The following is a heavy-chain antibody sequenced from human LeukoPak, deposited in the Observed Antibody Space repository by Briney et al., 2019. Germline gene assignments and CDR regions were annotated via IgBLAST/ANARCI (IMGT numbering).Heavy chain of an antibody. CDR1: GFTFSSYS. Sequence: GGSLRLSCAASGFTFSSYSMNWVRQAPGKGLEWVSYISSSSSTIYYADSVKGRFTISRDNAKNSLYLQMNSLRAEDTAVYYCARDHPYAPHGAGDYWGQGTLVTVSS. V-gene: IGHV3-48*01. CDR2: ISSSSSTI. D-gene: IGHD6-19*01. J-gene: IGHJ4*02. CDR3: ARDHPYAPHGAGDY.